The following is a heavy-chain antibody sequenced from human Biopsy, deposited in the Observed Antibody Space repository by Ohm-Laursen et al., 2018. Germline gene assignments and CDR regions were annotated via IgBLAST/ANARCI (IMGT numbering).Heavy chain of an antibody. CDR3: VRGVDYYDPYHYYALDV. V-gene: IGHV4-34*01. CDR2: INHSGRT. CDR1: GESFNGCY. J-gene: IGHJ6*02. D-gene: IGHD3-22*01. Sequence: GTLSLTCFVYGESFNGCYWSWIRQTPGKGLEWIGEINHSGRTNYNPSLKSRVTIPVDTSKNQFSLKVRSVTAADTAVYYCVRGVDYYDPYHYYALDVWGQGTTVTVSS.